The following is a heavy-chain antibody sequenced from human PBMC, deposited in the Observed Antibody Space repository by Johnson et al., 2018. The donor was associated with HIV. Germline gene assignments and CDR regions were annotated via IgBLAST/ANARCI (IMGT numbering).Heavy chain of an antibody. CDR2: ISGGGGT. D-gene: IGHD1-26*01. J-gene: IGHJ3*01. CDR3: AKFIYYTSTSARSHDAFDV. Sequence: VQLMESGGGLVQPGGSLRLSCAASGFSFSSYAMSWVRQAPGKGLEWVSGISGGGGTYYADSVKGRVTIYSDNSKNTLSLQMNSLRTEDTAVYYCAKFIYYTSTSARSHDAFDVWGQGTMVTVSS. V-gene: IGHV3-23*01. CDR1: GFSFSSYA.